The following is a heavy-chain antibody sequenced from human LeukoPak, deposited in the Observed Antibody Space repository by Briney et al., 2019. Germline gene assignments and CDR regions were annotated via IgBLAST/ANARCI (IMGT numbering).Heavy chain of an antibody. CDR2: IYTSGST. J-gene: IGHJ6*03. Sequence: SETLSLTCTVSGGSISSYYWSWIRQPAGKGLEWIGRIYTSGSTNYNPSLKSRVTMSVDTSKNQFSLKLSSVTAADTAVYYCARTPIVLMVYAYYYYYYMDVWGKGTTVTVSS. D-gene: IGHD2-8*01. V-gene: IGHV4-4*07. CDR3: ARTPIVLMVYAYYYYYYMDV. CDR1: GGSISSYY.